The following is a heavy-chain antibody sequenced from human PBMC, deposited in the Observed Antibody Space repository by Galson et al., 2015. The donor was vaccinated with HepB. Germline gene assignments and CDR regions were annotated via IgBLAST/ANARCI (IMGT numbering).Heavy chain of an antibody. Sequence: SLRLSCAASGFTFNNYWMSWVRQAPGRGPEWVANIKQDGSVKYYVDSVKGRFTISRDNAKNSLYLQMNSLRAEDMAVYYCARDEGDHGWFDPWGQGTLVTVSS. CDR2: IKQDGSVK. J-gene: IGHJ5*02. V-gene: IGHV3-7*01. D-gene: IGHD3-16*01. CDR1: GFTFNNYW. CDR3: ARDEGDHGWFDP.